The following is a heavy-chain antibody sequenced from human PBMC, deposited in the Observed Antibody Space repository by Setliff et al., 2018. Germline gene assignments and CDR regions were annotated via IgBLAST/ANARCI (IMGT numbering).Heavy chain of an antibody. Sequence: SETLSLTCTVSGGSISGYYWTWIRQPPGKGLDWIGYIYTSGSTNYNPSLKSRVTISLDTPKNQFSLRLSSVTAADTAVYYCARTRYGLGGRPYWGQGTLVTVSS. J-gene: IGHJ4*02. CDR1: GGSISGYY. CDR3: ARTRYGLGGRPY. D-gene: IGHD2-15*01. CDR2: IYTSGST. V-gene: IGHV4-59*01.